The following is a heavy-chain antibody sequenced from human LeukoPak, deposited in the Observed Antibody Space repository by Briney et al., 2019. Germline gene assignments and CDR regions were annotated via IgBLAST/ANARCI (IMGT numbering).Heavy chain of an antibody. J-gene: IGHJ6*04. CDR1: GYTFTSYY. CDR3: ARDRGIAVAGTDYYYGMDV. D-gene: IGHD6-19*01. CDR2: INPSGGST. Sequence: GASVNVSCTPSGYTFTSYYMHCVRQAPGQGLKWMGIINPSGGSTSYAQKFQGRVTMTRDTSTSTVYMELSSLRSEDTAVYYCARDRGIAVAGTDYYYGMDVWGKGTTVTVSS. V-gene: IGHV1-46*01.